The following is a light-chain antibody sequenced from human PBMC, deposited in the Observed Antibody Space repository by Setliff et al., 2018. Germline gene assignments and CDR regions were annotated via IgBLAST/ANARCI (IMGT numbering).Light chain of an antibody. Sequence: QSALTQPASVSGSPGQSITISCTGTSSDVGSHNYVSRYQHHPGKAPKLVIYEVSNRPSGVSNRFSGSKSVNTASLTISGLQAEDEADYYCSSFRSIATPEVFGTGTKVTVL. J-gene: IGLJ1*01. CDR1: SSDVGSHNY. CDR3: SSFRSIATPEV. V-gene: IGLV2-14*01. CDR2: EVS.